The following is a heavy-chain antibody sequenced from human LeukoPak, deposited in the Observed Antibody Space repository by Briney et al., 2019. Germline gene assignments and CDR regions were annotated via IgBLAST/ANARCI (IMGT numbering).Heavy chain of an antibody. CDR2: INHSGST. CDR3: ARKSRMVGFGESNTAAFGY. V-gene: IGHV4-34*01. Sequence: SETLSLTCAVYGGSFSGYCWSWIRQPPAKGLEWIWEINHSGSTNYNPSLKSRGTISVDTSKNQFYLKLSSVTDAATAVYYCARKSRMVGFGESNTAAFGYWGQGTLVTVSS. D-gene: IGHD3-10*01. CDR1: GGSFSGYC. J-gene: IGHJ4*02.